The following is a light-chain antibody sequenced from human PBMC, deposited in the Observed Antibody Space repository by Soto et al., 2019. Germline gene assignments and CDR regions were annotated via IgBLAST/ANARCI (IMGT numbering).Light chain of an antibody. Sequence: QSVLSQPRSVSGSPGQSVTISCTGTSSDVGGYNYVSWYQQRPGNVPKLMIYDVSMRPSGVPDRFSGSRSGITASLTISGLQAEDEADYYCCSYAGSYTLVFGGGTKLTVL. CDR1: SSDVGGYNY. CDR2: DVS. CDR3: CSYAGSYTLV. V-gene: IGLV2-11*01. J-gene: IGLJ2*01.